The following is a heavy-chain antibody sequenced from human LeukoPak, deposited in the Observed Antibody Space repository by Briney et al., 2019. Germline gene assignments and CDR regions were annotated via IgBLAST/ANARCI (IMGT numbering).Heavy chain of an antibody. CDR1: GYTFTSYY. CDR2: INPSGGST. CDR3: AREGQLLYGIDYYYFGMDV. Sequence: GASVKVSCKASGYTFTSYYMHWVRQAPGQGLEWMGIINPSGGSTSYAQKFQGRVTMTTDTFTSTAYMELRRLRTDDKAVYYCAREGQLLYGIDYYYFGMDVWGQGTTVTVSS. V-gene: IGHV1-46*01. D-gene: IGHD2-2*02. J-gene: IGHJ6*02.